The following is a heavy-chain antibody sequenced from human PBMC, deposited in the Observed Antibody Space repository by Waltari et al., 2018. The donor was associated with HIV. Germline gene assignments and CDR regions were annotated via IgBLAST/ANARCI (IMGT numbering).Heavy chain of an antibody. CDR2: IRGSGGGT. V-gene: IGHV3-23*01. D-gene: IGHD6-19*01. CDR1: ESTSSRHA. CDR3: AKVTRIAVAGTIDY. J-gene: IGHJ4*02. Sequence: EVQLLESGGGLVQPGGSLRLSCAASESTSSRHAMSWVRQAPGHGLEWVSAIRGSGGGTYYADSVKGRFTVSRDNPQNTLFLQMNSLRAEDTAIYYCAKVTRIAVAGTIDYWGQGTLVTVSS.